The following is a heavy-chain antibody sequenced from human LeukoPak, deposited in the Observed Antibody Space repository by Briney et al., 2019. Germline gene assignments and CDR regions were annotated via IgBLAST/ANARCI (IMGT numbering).Heavy chain of an antibody. D-gene: IGHD3-22*01. Sequence: SVKVSCKASGGTFSSYAISWVRQAPGQGLEWMGGIIPIFGTANYAQKFQGRVTITADESTSTAYMELSSLRSEDTAVYYCATNPWADSRRDYWGQGTLVTVSS. J-gene: IGHJ4*02. V-gene: IGHV1-69*13. CDR3: ATNPWADSRRDY. CDR1: GGTFSSYA. CDR2: IIPIFGTA.